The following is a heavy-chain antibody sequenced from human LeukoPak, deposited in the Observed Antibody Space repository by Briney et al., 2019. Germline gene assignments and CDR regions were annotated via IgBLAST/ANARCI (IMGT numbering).Heavy chain of an antibody. D-gene: IGHD5-12*01. J-gene: IGHJ6*02. CDR3: ARESGYDPPRHYYYGMDV. Sequence: GASVKVSCKASGYTFSSYAMQWVRQAPGQRLEWMGWINAGNGNTKYSQKFQGRVTITRDTSASTAYMELSSLRSEDTAVYYCARESGYDPPRHYYYGMDVWGQGTTVTVSS. CDR1: GYTFSSYA. V-gene: IGHV1-3*01. CDR2: INAGNGNT.